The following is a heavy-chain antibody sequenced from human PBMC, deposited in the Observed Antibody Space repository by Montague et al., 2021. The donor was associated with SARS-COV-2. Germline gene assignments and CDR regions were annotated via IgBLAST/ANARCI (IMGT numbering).Heavy chain of an antibody. V-gene: IGHV4-61*02. Sequence: TLSLTCTVSGGSISSGSYYWGWIRQPAGKGLEWIGRIYTSESTNYNPSLKSRVTISVDTSKNQFSLKLSSVTAADTAVYYCASQTFHYDFWRVLPFDYWGQGTLVTVSS. CDR2: IYTSEST. CDR3: ASQTFHYDFWRVLPFDY. D-gene: IGHD3-3*01. J-gene: IGHJ4*02. CDR1: GGSISSGSYY.